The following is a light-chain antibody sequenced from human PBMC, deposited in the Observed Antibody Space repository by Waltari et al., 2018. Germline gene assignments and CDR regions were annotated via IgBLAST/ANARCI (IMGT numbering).Light chain of an antibody. Sequence: ELVLTQSPATLSLSPGERATLSCRASPSVSSYLAWYQQKPGQAPRPLIDDASNRATGIPARFSGSGSGTDFTLTISSLEPEDFAVYYCQQRSNWPPITFGQGTRLEIK. V-gene: IGKV3-11*01. CDR2: DAS. CDR1: PSVSSY. CDR3: QQRSNWPPIT. J-gene: IGKJ5*01.